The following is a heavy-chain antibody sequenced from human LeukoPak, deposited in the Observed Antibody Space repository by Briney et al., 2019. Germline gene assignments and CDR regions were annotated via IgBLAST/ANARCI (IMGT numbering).Heavy chain of an antibody. V-gene: IGHV3-23*01. Sequence: GGPLRLSCAASGFTFSSYAMSWVRQAPGKGLEWVSGISGSGGNTYYADSVKGRFAISRDNSKNTLYLEMDSLRAEDTAVYYCAKGKRRQTADDAFDIWGQGTMVTVSS. J-gene: IGHJ3*02. CDR3: AKGKRRQTADDAFDI. CDR2: ISGSGGNT. CDR1: GFTFSSYA.